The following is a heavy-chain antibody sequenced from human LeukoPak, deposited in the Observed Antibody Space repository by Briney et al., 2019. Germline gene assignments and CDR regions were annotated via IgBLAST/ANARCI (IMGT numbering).Heavy chain of an antibody. D-gene: IGHD3-22*01. J-gene: IGHJ4*02. V-gene: IGHV4-39*07. CDR1: GGSISSSSYY. CDR2: IYYSGST. Sequence: PSETLSLTCTVSGGSISSSSYYWGWIRQPPGKGLEWIGSIYYSGSTYYNPSLKSRVTISVDTSKNQFSLKLSSVTAADTAVYYCARDPMIVVVITGGFDYWGQGTLVTVSS. CDR3: ARDPMIVVVITGGFDY.